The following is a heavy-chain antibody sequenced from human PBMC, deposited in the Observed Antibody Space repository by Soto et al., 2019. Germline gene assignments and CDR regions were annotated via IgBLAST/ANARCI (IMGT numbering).Heavy chain of an antibody. V-gene: IGHV1-8*01. D-gene: IGHD4-17*01. J-gene: IGHJ4*02. Sequence: GASVKVSCKASGYMFTTYDIMWVRQATGQGLEWVGGMNPNTGHTGYAQKFQGRVTMTRDPSISTAYMELSSLRSDDTAVYYCAHAGDYDLLTFDHWGPGTLVTVSS. CDR2: MNPNTGHT. CDR1: GYMFTTYD. CDR3: AHAGDYDLLTFDH.